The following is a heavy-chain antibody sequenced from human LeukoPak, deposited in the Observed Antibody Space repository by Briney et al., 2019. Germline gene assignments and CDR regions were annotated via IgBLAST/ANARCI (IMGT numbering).Heavy chain of an antibody. Sequence: GGSLRLSCAASGFTFSSYGMHWVRQAPGKGLEWVAFIRYDGSNKYYADSVKGRFTISRDNSKDTLYLQMNSLRAEDTAVYYCAKDTSMVRGLNGFDYWGQGTLVTVSS. CDR2: IRYDGSNK. D-gene: IGHD3-10*01. J-gene: IGHJ4*02. CDR1: GFTFSSYG. V-gene: IGHV3-30*02. CDR3: AKDTSMVRGLNGFDY.